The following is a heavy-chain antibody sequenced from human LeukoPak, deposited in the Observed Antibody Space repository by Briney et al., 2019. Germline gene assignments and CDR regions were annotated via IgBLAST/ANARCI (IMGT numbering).Heavy chain of an antibody. CDR1: GYNFATAW. CDR2: VYPGDSDS. V-gene: IGHV5-51*01. J-gene: IGHJ4*02. CDR3: ARHGRWELDY. Sequence: GESLNISCKASGYNFATAWIAWVREMPGKGLEWMGIVYPGDSDSKYNPSFQGHVTISADKSITPAYLKWASLKASDTAIYYCARHGRWELDYWGQGTLVSVSS. D-gene: IGHD4-23*01.